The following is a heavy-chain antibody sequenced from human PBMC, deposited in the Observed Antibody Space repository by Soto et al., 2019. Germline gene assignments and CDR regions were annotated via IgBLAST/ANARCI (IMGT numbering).Heavy chain of an antibody. Sequence: SETLSLTCTVQGCSISSYYWSWIRQPSRKGLEWIGYIYYSGSTNYNPSLKSRVTISVDTSKNQFSLKLSSVTTADTAVYYCARDRVGIAAAGTNYYYYGMDVWGQGTTVTV. D-gene: IGHD6-13*01. V-gene: IGHV4-59*01. CDR3: ARDRVGIAAAGTNYYYYGMDV. CDR2: IYYSGST. CDR1: GCSISSYY. J-gene: IGHJ6*02.